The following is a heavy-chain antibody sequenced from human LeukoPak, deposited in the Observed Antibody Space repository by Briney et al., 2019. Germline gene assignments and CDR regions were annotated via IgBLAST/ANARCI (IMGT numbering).Heavy chain of an antibody. CDR1: GFTFGDYA. D-gene: IGHD6-19*01. CDR3: ARDPSSGWYGDGDY. V-gene: IGHV3-11*01. Sequence: GGSLRLSCTASGFTFGDYAMSWFRQAPGKGLEWVSYISSSGSTIYYADSVKGRFTISRDNAKNSLYLQMNSLRAEDTAVYYCARDPSSGWYGDGDYWGQGTLVTVSS. J-gene: IGHJ4*02. CDR2: ISSSGSTI.